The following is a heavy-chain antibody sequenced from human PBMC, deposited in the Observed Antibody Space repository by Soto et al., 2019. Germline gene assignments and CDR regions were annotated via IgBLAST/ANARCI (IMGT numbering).Heavy chain of an antibody. CDR2: ISGSGGST. J-gene: IGHJ4*02. CDR1: GFTFSSYA. CDR3: ANIFWSGYLTWDY. D-gene: IGHD3-3*01. V-gene: IGHV3-23*01. Sequence: GGSLRLSCAASGFTFSSYAMSWVRQAPGKGLEWVSAISGSGGSTYYADPVKGRFTISRDNSKNTLYLQMNSLRAEDTAVYYCANIFWSGYLTWDYWGQGTLVTVSS.